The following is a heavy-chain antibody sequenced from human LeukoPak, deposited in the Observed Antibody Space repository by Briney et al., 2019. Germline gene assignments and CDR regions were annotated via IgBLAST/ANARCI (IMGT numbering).Heavy chain of an antibody. J-gene: IGHJ4*02. CDR3: AGGGGSYYFDS. D-gene: IGHD1-26*01. CDR2: ISSGGSVM. Sequence: GGSLRLSCAASGFTLSDYYMSWIHQAPGKGLEWVSYISSGGSVMYYADSVKGRFTISRDNAKNSLYLQVNSLRAEDTAVYYCAGGGGSYYFDSWGQGTLVTVSS. V-gene: IGHV3-11*04. CDR1: GFTLSDYY.